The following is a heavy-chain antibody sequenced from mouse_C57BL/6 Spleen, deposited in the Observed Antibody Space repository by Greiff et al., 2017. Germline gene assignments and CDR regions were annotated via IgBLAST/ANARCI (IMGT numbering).Heavy chain of an antibody. V-gene: IGHV1-50*01. CDR3: ARWGDHNYGSSYGY. D-gene: IGHD1-1*01. J-gene: IGHJ2*01. CDR2: IDPSDSYT. Sequence: QVQLQQSGAELVKPGASVKLSCKASGYTFTSYWMQWVKQRPGQGLEWIGEIDPSDSYTNYNQKFKGKATLTVDTSSSTAYMQLSSLTSEDSAVYYCARWGDHNYGSSYGYWGQGTTLTVSS. CDR1: GYTFTSYW.